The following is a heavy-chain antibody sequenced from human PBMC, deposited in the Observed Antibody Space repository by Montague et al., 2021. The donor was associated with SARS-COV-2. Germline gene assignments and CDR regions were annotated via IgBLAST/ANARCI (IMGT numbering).Heavy chain of an antibody. Sequence: SETLSLTCAVHGGSFSTYSWNWIRQPPGKGLEWIGEIHHGGSTNYNPSLKSRVTISADTSKNQFSLKLTSVAAADTAVYYCARPGDGVVPSPILGVGPYYSYYDIDVWGKGTMVTVSS. J-gene: IGHJ6*03. CDR3: ARPGDGVVPSPILGVGPYYSYYDIDV. D-gene: IGHD3-10*01. CDR1: GGSFSTYS. CDR2: IHHGGST. V-gene: IGHV4-34*01.